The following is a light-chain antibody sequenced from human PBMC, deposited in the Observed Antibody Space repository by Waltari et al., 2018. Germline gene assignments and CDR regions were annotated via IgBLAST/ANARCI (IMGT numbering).Light chain of an antibody. CDR1: TSTIGAGYD. V-gene: IGLV1-40*01. J-gene: IGLJ1*01. CDR2: GNS. Sequence: QSVLPQPPSVSGAPGQRVTISCTGSTSTIGAGYDVHWYQQLPGTAPKLLIYGNSNRPSGVPDRFSGSKSGTSASLAITGLQAEDEADYYCQSYDSSLSGVFGTGTKVTVL. CDR3: QSYDSSLSGV.